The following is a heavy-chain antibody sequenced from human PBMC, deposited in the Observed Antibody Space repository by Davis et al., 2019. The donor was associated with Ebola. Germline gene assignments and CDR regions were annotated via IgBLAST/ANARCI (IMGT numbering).Heavy chain of an antibody. J-gene: IGHJ5*02. V-gene: IGHV4-38-2*02. CDR2: IPDSGST. CDR3: ARGRVVASNCFDP. D-gene: IGHD3-22*01. Sequence: PSETLSLTCTVSGYSISSGYNWGWIRQSPGKGLEWIGSIPDSGSTYYNPSLRSRVTISADTSKNQFSLKLTSVTAADTAVYYCARGRVVASNCFDPWGQGTLVTVSS. CDR1: GYSISSGYN.